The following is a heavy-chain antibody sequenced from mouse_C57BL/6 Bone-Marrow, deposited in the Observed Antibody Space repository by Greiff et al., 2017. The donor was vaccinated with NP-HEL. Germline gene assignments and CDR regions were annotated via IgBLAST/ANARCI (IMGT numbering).Heavy chain of an antibody. CDR3: ARNVGGWLLRGGNYYAMDY. Sequence: QVQLKESGPGLVAPSQSLSITCTVSGFSLTSYAISWVRQPPGKGLEWLGVIWPGGGTNYNSALKSRLSISKDNSKSQVFLKMNSLQTDDTARYYCARNVGGWLLRGGNYYAMDYWGQGTSVTVSS. D-gene: IGHD2-3*01. CDR2: IWPGGGT. CDR1: GFSLTSYA. V-gene: IGHV2-9-1*01. J-gene: IGHJ4*01.